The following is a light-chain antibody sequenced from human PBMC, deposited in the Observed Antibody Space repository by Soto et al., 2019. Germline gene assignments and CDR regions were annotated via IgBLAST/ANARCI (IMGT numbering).Light chain of an antibody. CDR2: DAS. Sequence: DIQMTQSPSTLSASVGDRVTITCRASQSISSWLAWYQQKPGKAPKLLIYDASSLESGVPSRFSGSGSGTDFTLTISSLQTDDFATYYCQQYNSYSWKFGQGTKVDI. CDR1: QSISSW. J-gene: IGKJ1*01. CDR3: QQYNSYSWK. V-gene: IGKV1-5*01.